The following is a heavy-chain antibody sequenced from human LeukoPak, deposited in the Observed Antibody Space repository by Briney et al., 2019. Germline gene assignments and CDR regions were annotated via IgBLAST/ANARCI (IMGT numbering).Heavy chain of an antibody. CDR2: LYSDGTT. V-gene: IGHV3-53*01. D-gene: IGHD3-22*01. CDR3: ANYDITGFYFDQ. CDR1: GLTVSSNY. Sequence: GGSLRLSCSASGLTVSSNYMSWVRQAPGKGLEWVSLLYSDGTTYYADSVRGRFAISRANSKNTLYLQMFSLRAEDTAMYYCANYDITGFYFDQWGQGTLVTVSS. J-gene: IGHJ4*02.